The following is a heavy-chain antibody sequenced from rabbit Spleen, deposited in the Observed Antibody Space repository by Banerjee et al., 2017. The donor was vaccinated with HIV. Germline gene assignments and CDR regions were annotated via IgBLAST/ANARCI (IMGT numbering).Heavy chain of an antibody. V-gene: IGHV1S40*01. CDR3: ARDTSSSFSSYGMDL. CDR1: GFSFSSSDY. D-gene: IGHD1-1*01. CDR2: IAGDSSGFT. J-gene: IGHJ6*01. Sequence: QSLEESGGDLVKPGASLTLTCTASGFSFSSSDYMCWVRQAPGKGLEWISCIAGDSSGFTYSATWAKGRFTCSKASSTTVTLQMTSLTVADTAIYFCARDTSSSFSSYGMDLWGPGTLVTVS.